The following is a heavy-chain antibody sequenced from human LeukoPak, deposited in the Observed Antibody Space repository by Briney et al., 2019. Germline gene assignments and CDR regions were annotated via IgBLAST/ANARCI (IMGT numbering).Heavy chain of an antibody. CDR1: GGTFSSYA. J-gene: IGHJ4*02. D-gene: IGHD3-9*01. CDR3: AIVVTDILTGYWYYFDY. Sequence: ASVKVSCKASGGTFSSYAISWVRQAPGQGLEWMGGIIPIFGTANYAQKFQGRVTITADESTSTAYMELSSLRSEDTAVYYCAIVVTDILTGYWYYFDYWAREPWSPSPQ. CDR2: IIPIFGTA. V-gene: IGHV1-69*13.